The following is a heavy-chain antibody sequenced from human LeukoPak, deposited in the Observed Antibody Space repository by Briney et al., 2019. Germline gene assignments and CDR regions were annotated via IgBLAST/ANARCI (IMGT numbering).Heavy chain of an antibody. Sequence: SGGSLRLSCAASGFTFSTYWMTWVRQAPGKGLGWVANIKEDGSREYYVDSVKGRFTISRDNAKNSLYLQMDSLTAEDTAVYYCARDSPGYGAHVSWGQGTLVSVSS. CDR2: IKEDGSRE. CDR1: GFTFSTYW. J-gene: IGHJ1*01. CDR3: ARDSPGYGAHVS. V-gene: IGHV3-7*01. D-gene: IGHD4/OR15-4a*01.